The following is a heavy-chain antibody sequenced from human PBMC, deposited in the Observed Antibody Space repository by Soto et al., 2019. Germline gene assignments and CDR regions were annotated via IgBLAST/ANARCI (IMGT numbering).Heavy chain of an antibody. J-gene: IGHJ6*02. D-gene: IGHD1-1*01. CDR2: ISGSGGSI. CDR3: VKGYWKGDV. Sequence: EVQLLEAGGGLVQPGGSLRLSCAASGFTFSTYAMNWVRQAPGNGLGWVSAISGSGGSIHYADSVKGRFTISRDNSKNTLDLQMNSLRDEDTAVYHCVKGYWKGDVWGQGTTVTVSS. V-gene: IGHV3-23*01. CDR1: GFTFSTYA.